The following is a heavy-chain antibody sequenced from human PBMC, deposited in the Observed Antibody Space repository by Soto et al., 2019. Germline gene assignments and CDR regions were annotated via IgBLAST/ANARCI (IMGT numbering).Heavy chain of an antibody. Sequence: QITLEESGPTLVKPTQALTLTCTFSGFSLTTSGVGVGWFRQPPGKALEWLALIYWDDDKRYSPSLKSRLTITKDTSRNQSFITMTNMDSVDTATYYCPQRTPVPGTADYWGQGILVTVSS. J-gene: IGHJ4*02. D-gene: IGHD6-19*01. CDR1: GFSLTTSGVG. CDR3: PQRTPVPGTADY. V-gene: IGHV2-5*02. CDR2: IYWDDDK.